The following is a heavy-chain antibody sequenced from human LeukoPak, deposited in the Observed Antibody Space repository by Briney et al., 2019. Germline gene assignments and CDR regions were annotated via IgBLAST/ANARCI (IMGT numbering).Heavy chain of an antibody. CDR2: IFSRSESI. J-gene: IGHJ4*02. V-gene: IGHV3-21*06. CDR3: ARDFFHSSESRPFDY. Sequence: PGGSLRLSCAASGFNIGAYTINWVRQAPGKGLEWVSSIFSRSESILYADSVKGRFTISRDNAKNLLYMQMDSLRVEDTAVYYCARDFFHSSESRPFDYWGQGTLVTVSS. CDR1: GFNIGAYT. D-gene: IGHD3-22*01.